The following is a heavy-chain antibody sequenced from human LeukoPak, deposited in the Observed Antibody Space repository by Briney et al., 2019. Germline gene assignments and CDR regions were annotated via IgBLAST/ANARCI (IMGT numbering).Heavy chain of an antibody. J-gene: IGHJ4*02. V-gene: IGHV3-23*01. CDR3: AKDWAGSDRRYYFDY. D-gene: IGHD3-22*01. Sequence: GGSLRLSCAASGFTFSSYAMGWVRQAPGKGLEWVSVISGSGGSAYYADSVKGRFTISRDNSQNTLYLQMNSLRAEDSAVYYCAKDWAGSDRRYYFDYWGQGTLVTVSS. CDR1: GFTFSSYA. CDR2: ISGSGGSA.